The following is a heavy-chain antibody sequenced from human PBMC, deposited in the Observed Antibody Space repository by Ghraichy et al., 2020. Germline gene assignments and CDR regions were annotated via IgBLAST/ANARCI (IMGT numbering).Heavy chain of an antibody. CDR2: IYYSGTP. D-gene: IGHD3-10*01. CDR3: ASYSGYLDY. V-gene: IGHV4-39*01. J-gene: IGHJ4*02. CDR1: GVSINAASYY. Sequence: SETLSLTCVVSGVSINAASYYWGWIRLPPGTGLEWIGSIYYSGTPYYNPSLKSRVTISVNTSKSQFSLKLSSVTAADTAVYYCASYSGYLDYWGQGTLVTVSS.